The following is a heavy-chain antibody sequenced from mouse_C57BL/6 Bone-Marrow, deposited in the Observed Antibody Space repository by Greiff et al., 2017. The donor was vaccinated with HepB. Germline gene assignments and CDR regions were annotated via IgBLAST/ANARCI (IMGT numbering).Heavy chain of an antibody. D-gene: IGHD1-1*01. CDR1: GYTFTDYY. V-gene: IGHV1-76*01. CDR2: IYPGSGNT. J-gene: IGHJ1*03. CDR3: AREGDYYGSSRWYFDV. Sequence: QVQLQQSGAELVRPGASVKLSCKASGYTFTDYYINWVKQRPGQGLEWIARIYPGSGNTYYNEKFKGKATLTAEKSSSTAYMQLSSLTSEDSAVYFCAREGDYYGSSRWYFDVWGTGTTVTVSS.